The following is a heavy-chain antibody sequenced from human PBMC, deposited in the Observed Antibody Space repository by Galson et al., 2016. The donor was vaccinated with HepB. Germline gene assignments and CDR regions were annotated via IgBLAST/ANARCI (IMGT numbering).Heavy chain of an antibody. CDR1: GFNFSSYA. V-gene: IGHV3-23*01. Sequence: SLRLSCAASGFNFSSYAMSWVRQAPGKGLEWVSGSVGSGGSTYHADSVKGRFTLSRDTSKNSLFLPMNSLGAEDTAVYYCVRISGRGGTTVLKGFYGMDVWGQGTTVTVSS. CDR2: SVGSGGST. CDR3: VRISGRGGTTVLKGFYGMDV. J-gene: IGHJ6*02. D-gene: IGHD4-17*01.